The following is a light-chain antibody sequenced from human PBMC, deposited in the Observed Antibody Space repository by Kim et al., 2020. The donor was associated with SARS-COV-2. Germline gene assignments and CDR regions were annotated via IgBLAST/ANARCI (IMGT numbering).Light chain of an antibody. Sequence: GQRTTLSCMAIQSVTYDYLVWYQQKAGQAPRLLIYDASSRATGIPDRFSGSGSGTDFTLTISRLEPEDFALYYCQQYGNSPPSITFGQGTRLEIK. V-gene: IGKV3-20*01. J-gene: IGKJ5*01. CDR1: QSVTYDY. CDR3: QQYGNSPPSIT. CDR2: DAS.